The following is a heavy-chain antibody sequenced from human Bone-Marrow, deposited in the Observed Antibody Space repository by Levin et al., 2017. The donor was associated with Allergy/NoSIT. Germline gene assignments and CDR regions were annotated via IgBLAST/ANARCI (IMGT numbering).Heavy chain of an antibody. CDR1: GFTFSSYA. Sequence: GGSLRLSCAASGFTFSSYAMSWVRQAPGKGLEWVSAISGSGGSTYYADSVKGRFTISRDNSKNTLYLQMNSLRAEDTAVYYCAKDLKEQQLVRNDAFDIWGQGTMVTVSS. CDR2: ISGSGGST. V-gene: IGHV3-23*01. J-gene: IGHJ3*02. D-gene: IGHD6-13*01. CDR3: AKDLKEQQLVRNDAFDI.